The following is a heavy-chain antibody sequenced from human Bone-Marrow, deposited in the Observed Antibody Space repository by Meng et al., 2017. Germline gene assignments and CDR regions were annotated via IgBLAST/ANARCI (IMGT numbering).Heavy chain of an antibody. Sequence: QLQLQESGPGLVKPSETLSLTCTVPGGSISDRSYYWGWIRQPPGKGLEWIGSIYYFGDTFHSPSLRSRVTISVDTSKNQFSLKLSSVTAADTAVFYCARHKGNSYGYLYFDYWGQGILVTVSS. J-gene: IGHJ4*02. CDR1: GGSISDRSYY. CDR3: ARHKGNSYGYLYFDY. D-gene: IGHD5-18*01. V-gene: IGHV4-39*01. CDR2: IYYFGDT.